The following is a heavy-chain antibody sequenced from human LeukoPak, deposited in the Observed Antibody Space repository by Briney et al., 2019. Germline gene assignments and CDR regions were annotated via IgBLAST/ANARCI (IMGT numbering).Heavy chain of an antibody. Sequence: SVKVSCKASGGTFSSYAISWVRQAPGQGLEWMGGIIPIFGTANYAQKFQGRVTITADESTSTAYMELSSLRSEDTAVYYCARDRGEVIPANYYYYGMDVWGQGTTVTVSS. D-gene: IGHD3-16*01. V-gene: IGHV1-69*01. CDR2: IIPIFGTA. J-gene: IGHJ6*02. CDR3: ARDRGEVIPANYYYYGMDV. CDR1: GGTFSSYA.